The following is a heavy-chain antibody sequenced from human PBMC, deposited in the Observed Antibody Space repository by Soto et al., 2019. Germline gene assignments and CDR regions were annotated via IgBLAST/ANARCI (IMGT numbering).Heavy chain of an antibody. D-gene: IGHD3-22*01. J-gene: IGHJ5*02. Sequence: XQTLSLPTAVSGYSMSSVYYWGWLRQPPGKGRESIAINYHGGSTYYNPSLNSRVTLSIDMTNNHVSLILNSVTAEDTAVYYCARVGPWVPYYYDSSPYTFEKWFDPWGQGTLVTVSS. V-gene: IGHV4-38-2*01. CDR1: GYSMSSVYY. CDR2: NYHGGST. CDR3: ARVGPWVPYYYDSSPYTFEKWFDP.